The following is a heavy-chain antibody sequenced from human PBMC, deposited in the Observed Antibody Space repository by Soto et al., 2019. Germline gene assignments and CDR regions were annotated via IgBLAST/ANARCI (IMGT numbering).Heavy chain of an antibody. V-gene: IGHV4-30-4*01. CDR1: GGSISTGDHY. CDR2: IYNIGST. CDR3: ARGPRYYDSSVSNWFDP. J-gene: IGHJ5*02. D-gene: IGHD3-22*01. Sequence: SETLSLTCSVSGGSISTGDHYWSWIRQPPGKGLEWIGYIYNIGSTYYNTSLRSRVTISADTSEHQFSLKVRSVTAADTAVYYCARGPRYYDSSVSNWFDPWGQGTLVTVS.